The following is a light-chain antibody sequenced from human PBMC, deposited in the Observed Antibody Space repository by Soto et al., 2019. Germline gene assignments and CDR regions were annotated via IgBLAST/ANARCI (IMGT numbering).Light chain of an antibody. CDR2: RNN. V-gene: IGLV1-47*01. J-gene: IGLJ2*01. Sequence: QSVLTQPPSASGTPGQRVTISCSGSSSNIGSNYVYWYQQLPGTAPKLLIYRNNQRPSGVPDRFSASKSGTSASLAISGLRSEDEADYYCAAWDDTLSGRNVVFGGGTKVTVL. CDR3: AAWDDTLSGRNVV. CDR1: SSNIGSNY.